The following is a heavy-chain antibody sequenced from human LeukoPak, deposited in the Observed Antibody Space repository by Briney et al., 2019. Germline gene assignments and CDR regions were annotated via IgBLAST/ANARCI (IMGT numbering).Heavy chain of an antibody. CDR2: ISGSGAIT. J-gene: IGHJ4*02. V-gene: IGHV3-23*01. CDR3: AKDSRYGYRWDYDY. Sequence: GGTLRLSCAASGFTFSSYGMSWVRQAPGKGLDWVSTISGSGAITYYADSVKGRFTISRDDSKNTLYLQMNSLRAEDTAVYYCAKDSRYGYRWDYDYWGQGTLVTVSS. D-gene: IGHD5-18*01. CDR1: GFTFSSYG.